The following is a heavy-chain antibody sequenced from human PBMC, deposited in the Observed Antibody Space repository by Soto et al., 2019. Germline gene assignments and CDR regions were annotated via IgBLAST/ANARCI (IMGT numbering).Heavy chain of an antibody. CDR3: ARREMATLGGYFDL. D-gene: IGHD5-12*01. V-gene: IGHV4-34*01. CDR2: INHSGST. J-gene: IGHJ2*01. CDR1: GGSFSGYY. Sequence: QVQLQQWGAGLLKPSETLSLTCAVYGGSFSGYYWSWIRQPPGKGLEWIGEINHSGSTNYNPSLKSRVTISVDTSKNQFSLKLSSVTAADTAVYYCARREMATLGGYFDLWGRGTLVTVSS.